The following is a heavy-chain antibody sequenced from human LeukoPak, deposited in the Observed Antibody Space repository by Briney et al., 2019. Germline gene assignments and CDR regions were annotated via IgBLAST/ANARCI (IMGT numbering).Heavy chain of an antibody. V-gene: IGHV4-39*01. CDR3: ARLQYYYDSNGYYSLYYFDY. CDR1: GGSISSTDSY. Sequence: SETLSLTCTVSGGSISSTDSYWAWIRQPPGKGLEWVGTIFYSGTTFYNPSLKSRVTISVDTSKNQFSLTLSSVTAADTAVYYCARLQYYYDSNGYYSLYYFDYWGQGTVVTVSS. D-gene: IGHD3-22*01. J-gene: IGHJ4*02. CDR2: IFYSGTT.